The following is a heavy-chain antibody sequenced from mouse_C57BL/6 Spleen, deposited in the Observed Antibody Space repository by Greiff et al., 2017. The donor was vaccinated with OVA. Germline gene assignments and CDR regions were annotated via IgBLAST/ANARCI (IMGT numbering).Heavy chain of an antibody. J-gene: IGHJ2*01. Sequence: DVQLVESGEGLVKPGGSLKLSCAASGFTFSSYGMSWVRQTPDKRLEWVATISSGGSYTYYPDSVKGRFTISRDNANNTLYLQMSRLKSEDTAVYYCARRDEKHQSDFGYWGQGTTLTVSS. CDR2: ISSGGSYT. CDR1: GFTFSSYG. V-gene: IGHV5-6*03. CDR3: ARRDEKHQSDFGY.